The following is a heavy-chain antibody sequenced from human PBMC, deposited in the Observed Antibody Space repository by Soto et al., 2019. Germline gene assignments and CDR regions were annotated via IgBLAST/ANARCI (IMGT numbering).Heavy chain of an antibody. CDR3: VKDDGGYPSTAPH. Sequence: SVKVSCKASGGTFNNYAVTWVRQAPGQGLEWMGGIIPLIGSPNYAQKFQGRVTITADESTSTAYMELSSLISEDTAVYFCVKDDGGYPSTAPHWGQGTLVTVSS. V-gene: IGHV1-69*13. CDR1: GGTFNNYA. CDR2: IIPLIGSP. J-gene: IGHJ1*01. D-gene: IGHD3-22*01.